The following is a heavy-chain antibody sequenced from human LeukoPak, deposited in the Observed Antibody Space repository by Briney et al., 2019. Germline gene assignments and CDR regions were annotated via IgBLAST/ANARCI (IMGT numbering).Heavy chain of an antibody. V-gene: IGHV3-20*04. CDR1: GFTFDDYG. CDR3: ARFNGDYYRIDY. D-gene: IGHD4-17*01. Sequence: GGSLRLSCAASGFTFDDYGMSWVRQGPGKGLEWVSGINWNGGSTGYADSVKGRFTISRDNAKNSLYLQINSLRAEDTALYYCARFNGDYYRIDYWGQGTLVTVSS. J-gene: IGHJ4*02. CDR2: INWNGGST.